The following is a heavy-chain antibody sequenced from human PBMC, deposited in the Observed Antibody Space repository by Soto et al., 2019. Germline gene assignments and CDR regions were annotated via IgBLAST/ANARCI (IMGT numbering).Heavy chain of an antibody. V-gene: IGHV4-34*01. J-gene: IGHJ6*02. D-gene: IGHD6-6*01. Sequence: SETLSLTCAVYGGSFSCYYWSWIRQPPGKGLEWIGEINHSGSTNYNPSLKSRVTISVDTSKNQFSLKLSSVTAADTAVYYCARDRKQLVVYYYYYYGMDVWGQGTTVTVSS. CDR1: GGSFSCYY. CDR2: INHSGST. CDR3: ARDRKQLVVYYYYYYGMDV.